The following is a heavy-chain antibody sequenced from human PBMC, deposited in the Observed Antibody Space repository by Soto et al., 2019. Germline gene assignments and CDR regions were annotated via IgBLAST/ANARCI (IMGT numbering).Heavy chain of an antibody. CDR1: GFTFSSYW. J-gene: IGHJ3*02. D-gene: IGHD7-27*01. CDR2: IKQDGSEK. V-gene: IGHV3-7*03. CDR3: ARDNWGGDAFDI. Sequence: LSLTCAASGFTFSSYWMSWVRQAPGKGLEWVANIKQDGSEKYYVDSVKGRFTISRDNAKNSLYLQMNSLRAEDTAVYYCARDNWGGDAFDIWGQGTMVTVSS.